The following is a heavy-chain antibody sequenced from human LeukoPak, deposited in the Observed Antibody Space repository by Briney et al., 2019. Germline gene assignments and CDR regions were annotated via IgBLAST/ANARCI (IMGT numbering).Heavy chain of an antibody. Sequence: GGSLRLSCAASGFTFSSYWMSWVRQAPGKGLEWVANIKQDGSEKYYVDSVKGRFTISRDNAKNSLYLQMNSLRAEDTAVYYCARGGVGGWFRYYFDYWGQGTLVTVSS. V-gene: IGHV3-7*01. CDR2: IKQDGSEK. J-gene: IGHJ4*02. CDR1: GFTFSSYW. CDR3: ARGGVGGWFRYYFDY. D-gene: IGHD6-19*01.